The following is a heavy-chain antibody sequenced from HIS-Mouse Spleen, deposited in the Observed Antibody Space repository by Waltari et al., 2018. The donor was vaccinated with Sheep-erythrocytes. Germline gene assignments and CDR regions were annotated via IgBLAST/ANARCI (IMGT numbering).Heavy chain of an antibody. J-gene: IGHJ6*02. D-gene: IGHD3-10*01. CDR3: AREVGEDYYYYYGMDV. Sequence: QLQLQESGPGLVKPSETLSLTCTGSGCPISSISYYRCLIRPPPGKGLEGIGCIDYSGSTYYNPSLKSRVTISVDTSKNQFSLKLSSVTAADTAVYYCAREVGEDYYYYYGMDVWGQGTTVTVSS. CDR1: GCPISSISYY. CDR2: IDYSGST. V-gene: IGHV4-39*07.